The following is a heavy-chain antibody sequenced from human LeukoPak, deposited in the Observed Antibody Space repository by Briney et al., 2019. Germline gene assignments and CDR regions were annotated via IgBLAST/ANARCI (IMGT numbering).Heavy chain of an antibody. D-gene: IGHD5-18*01. Sequence: GGSLRLSCAASGFTFSSYWMSWVRQAPGKGLEWVANIKQDGSEKYYVDSVKGRFTISRDNAKNSLYLQMNSLRVEDTALYYCAKDIGRVDTASTYMDVWGKGTTVTISS. V-gene: IGHV3-7*03. CDR3: AKDIGRVDTASTYMDV. CDR1: GFTFSSYW. CDR2: IKQDGSEK. J-gene: IGHJ6*03.